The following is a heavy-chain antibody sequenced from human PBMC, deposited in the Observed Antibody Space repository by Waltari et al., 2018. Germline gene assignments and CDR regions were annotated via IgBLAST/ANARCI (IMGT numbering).Heavy chain of an antibody. CDR3: AEEKYSGYENAFDY. CDR2: SGGGRGST. CDR1: GFTFSSYG. V-gene: IGHV3-23*01. Sequence: EVQLLESGGGSVQPGGSLRLSCAASGFTFSSYGMSWVRRAPGKGLEWVANSGGGRGSTYYAGSVRGRFTISRDNSKNMEYLQMNSLRVEDTAVYYCAEEKYSGYENAFDYWGQGTLVTVSS. D-gene: IGHD5-12*01. J-gene: IGHJ4*02.